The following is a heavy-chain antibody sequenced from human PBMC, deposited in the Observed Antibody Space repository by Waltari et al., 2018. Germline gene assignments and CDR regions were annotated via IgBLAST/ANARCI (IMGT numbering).Heavy chain of an antibody. Sequence: QVQLVASAGCVVQPGRSLTLSCAASGFTFQTYAIHWVRQAPGKGVEWVAEVSYDVSTEYYADSMKGRVTISRDNSKKTLYLKVNSLRTDDTAMYYCARDPSYGAGRPGMDYWGQGTLVTV. CDR2: VSYDVSTE. CDR3: ARDPSYGAGRPGMDY. J-gene: IGHJ4*02. CDR1: GFTFQTYA. D-gene: IGHD3-10*01. V-gene: IGHV3-30*01.